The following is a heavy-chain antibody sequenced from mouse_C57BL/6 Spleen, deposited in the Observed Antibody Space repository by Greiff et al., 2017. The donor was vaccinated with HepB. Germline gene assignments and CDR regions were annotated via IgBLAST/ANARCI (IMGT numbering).Heavy chain of an antibody. Sequence: EVMLVESGGGLVKPGGSLKLSCAASGFTFSDYGMHWVRQAPEKGLEWVAYISSGSSTIYYADKVKGRFTISRDTAKNTVFLQMTSRRSEATSMDYCARDFAYWGQGTLVTVSS. CDR2: ISSGSSTI. CDR3: ARDFAY. J-gene: IGHJ3*01. V-gene: IGHV5-17*01. CDR1: GFTFSDYG.